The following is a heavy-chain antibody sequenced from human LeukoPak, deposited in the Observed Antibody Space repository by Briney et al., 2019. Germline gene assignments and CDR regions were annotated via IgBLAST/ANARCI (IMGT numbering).Heavy chain of an antibody. CDR1: GFSLSRYA. CDR3: AKDDYGDYDGGYYYYYGMDA. Sequence: GGSLRLSCAAAGFSLSRYAMSWVRQAPGKGLEWVSAISGSGASTYYADSVKGRFTISRDNSKNTLYLQMNRLRAEDTAVYYCAKDDYGDYDGGYYYYYGMDAWGQGTTVTVSS. J-gene: IGHJ6*02. CDR2: ISGSGAST. V-gene: IGHV3-23*01. D-gene: IGHD4-17*01.